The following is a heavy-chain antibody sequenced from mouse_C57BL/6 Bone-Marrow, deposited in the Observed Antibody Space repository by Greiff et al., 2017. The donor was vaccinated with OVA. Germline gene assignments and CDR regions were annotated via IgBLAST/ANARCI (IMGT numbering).Heavy chain of an antibody. D-gene: IGHD2-3*01. J-gene: IGHJ2*01. V-gene: IGHV1-69*01. CDR2: IDPSDSYT. CDR3: VSGGLLNPFDY. CDR1: GYTFTSYW. Sequence: VQLQQPGAELVMPGASVKLSCKASGYTFTSYWMHWVKQRPGQGLEWIGEIDPSDSYTNYNQKFKGKSTLTVDKSSSTAYMQLSSLTSEDSAVYYCVSGGLLNPFDYWGQGTTLTVSS.